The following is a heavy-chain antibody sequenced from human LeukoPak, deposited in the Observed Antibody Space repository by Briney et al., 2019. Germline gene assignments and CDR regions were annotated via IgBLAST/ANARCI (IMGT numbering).Heavy chain of an antibody. Sequence: ASVKVSCKASGYTFTSYGISWVRQATGQGLEWMGWMNPNSGNTGYAQKFQGRVTMTRNTSISTAYMELSSLRSEDTAVYYCARQTRSPVPIGWFDPWGQGTLVTVSS. J-gene: IGHJ5*02. CDR2: MNPNSGNT. D-gene: IGHD3-10*01. V-gene: IGHV1-8*02. CDR3: ARQTRSPVPIGWFDP. CDR1: GYTFTSYG.